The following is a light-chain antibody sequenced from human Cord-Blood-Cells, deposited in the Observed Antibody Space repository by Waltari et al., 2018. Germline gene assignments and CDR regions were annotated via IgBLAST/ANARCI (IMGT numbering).Light chain of an antibody. CDR1: QSISSW. CDR2: KAS. V-gene: IGKV1-5*03. J-gene: IGKJ2*01. CDR3: QQYNSYSMYT. Sequence: DIQMTQSPSTLSASVGVRVTITCRASQSISSWLAWYQQKPGKAPKLLIYKASSLESGVPSRFSGSGSGTEFTLTISSLQPDDFATYYCQQYNSYSMYTFGQGTKLEIK.